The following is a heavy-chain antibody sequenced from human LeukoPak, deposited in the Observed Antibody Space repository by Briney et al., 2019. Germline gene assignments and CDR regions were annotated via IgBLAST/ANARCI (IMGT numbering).Heavy chain of an antibody. D-gene: IGHD6-13*01. Sequence: ASVKVSCKASGGTFSSYAISWVRQAPGQGLEWMGWINPNSGSTNYAQKFQGRVTMTRDTVISTAYMVLSNLRSDDTAIYYCARGGGSSWRKPDYWGQGILVTVSS. J-gene: IGHJ4*02. V-gene: IGHV1-2*02. CDR3: ARGGGSSWRKPDY. CDR2: INPNSGST. CDR1: GGTFSSYA.